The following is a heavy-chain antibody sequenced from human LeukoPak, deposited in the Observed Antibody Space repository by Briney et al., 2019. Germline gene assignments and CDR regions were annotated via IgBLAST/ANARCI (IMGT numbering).Heavy chain of an antibody. CDR3: AKVLTPHIAAAGTFDY. CDR2: ISGSGGST. CDR1: GFTFSSYA. Sequence: GGSLRLSCAASGFTFSSYAMSWVRQAPGKGLEWVSAISGSGGSTYYADSVKGRFTISRDNSKNTLYLQMNSLRAEDTAVYYCAKVLTPHIAAAGTFDYWGQGTLVTVSS. J-gene: IGHJ4*02. V-gene: IGHV3-23*01. D-gene: IGHD6-13*01.